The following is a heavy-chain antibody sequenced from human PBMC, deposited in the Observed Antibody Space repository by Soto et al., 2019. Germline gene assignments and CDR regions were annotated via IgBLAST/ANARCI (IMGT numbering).Heavy chain of an antibody. D-gene: IGHD2-2*01. CDR3: ARSQGSSTSLEIYYYYYYGMDV. CDR1: GGTFGSYA. V-gene: IGHV1-69*01. CDR2: IIPIPGTA. J-gene: IGHJ6*02. Sequence: QVQLVQSGAEVKKPGSSVKVSCKASGGTFGSYAISWVRQAPGPGLEWMGGIIPIPGTANYAQKFQGRVTIAAEASTSTANMELSSLRSEDTAVYYCARSQGSSTSLEIYYYYYYGMDVWVQGTTVTVSS.